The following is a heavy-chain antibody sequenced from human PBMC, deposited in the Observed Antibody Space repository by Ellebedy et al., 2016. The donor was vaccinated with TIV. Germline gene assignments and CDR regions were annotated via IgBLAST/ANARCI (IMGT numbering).Heavy chain of an antibody. D-gene: IGHD3-10*01. V-gene: IGHV5-51*01. CDR1: GYSFTSYW. CDR3: ARRVGELLVRRDWFDP. Sequence: GESLKISCKGSGYSFTSYWIGWVRQMPGKGLEWMGIIYPGDSDTRYSPSFQGQVTISADKSISTAYLQWSSLKASDTAMYYCARRVGELLVRRDWFDPWGQGTLVTVSS. J-gene: IGHJ5*02. CDR2: IYPGDSDT.